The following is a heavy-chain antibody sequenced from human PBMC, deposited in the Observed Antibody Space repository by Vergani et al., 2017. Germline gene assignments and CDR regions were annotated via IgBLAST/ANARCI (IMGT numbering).Heavy chain of an antibody. J-gene: IGHJ4*02. V-gene: IGHV4-61*02. D-gene: IGHD2-15*01. Sequence: QVQLQESGPGLVKPSQTLSLTCTVSGGSISSGSYYWSWIRQPAGKGLEWIGRIYTSGSTNYNPSLKSRVTISVDTSKNQFSLKLSSVTAADTAVYYCAREDVVVVATIDYWGQGTLVTVSS. CDR1: GGSISSGSYY. CDR3: AREDVVVVATIDY. CDR2: IYTSGST.